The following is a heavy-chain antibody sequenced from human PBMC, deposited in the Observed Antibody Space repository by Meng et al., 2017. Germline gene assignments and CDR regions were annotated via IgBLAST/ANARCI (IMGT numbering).Heavy chain of an antibody. CDR3: ARDYGDYSS. CDR2: INHSGST. V-gene: IGHV4-34*01. J-gene: IGHJ5*02. CDR1: GGSFSGYY. D-gene: IGHD4-17*01. Sequence: SETLSLTCAVYGGSFSGYYWSWIRQPPGKGLEWIGEINHSGSTNYNPSLKSRVIISVDTSKNQFSLKLSSVTAADTAVYYCARDYGDYSSWGQGTLVTVSS.